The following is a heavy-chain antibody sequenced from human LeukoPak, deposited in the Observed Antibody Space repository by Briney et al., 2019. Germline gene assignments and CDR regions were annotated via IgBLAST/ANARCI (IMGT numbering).Heavy chain of an antibody. Sequence: SVKASCKASGGTFSSYAISWVRQAPGQGLEWMGRIIPILGIANYAQKFQGRVTITADKSTSTAYMELSSLRSEDTAVYYCARSSTGDIVVAIDYWGQGTLVTVSS. J-gene: IGHJ4*02. CDR1: GGTFSSYA. CDR2: IIPILGIA. D-gene: IGHD2-15*01. CDR3: ARSSTGDIVVAIDY. V-gene: IGHV1-69*04.